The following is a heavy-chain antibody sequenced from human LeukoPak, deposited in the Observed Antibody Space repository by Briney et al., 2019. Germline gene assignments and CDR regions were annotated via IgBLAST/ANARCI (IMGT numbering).Heavy chain of an antibody. CDR3: AKGVNFDWLPHEG. V-gene: IGHV1-24*01. J-gene: IGHJ4*02. CDR2: FDPEDGET. D-gene: IGHD3-9*01. Sequence: ASVKVSCKVSGYTLTELSMHWVRQAPGKGLEWMGGFDPEDGETIYAQKFQGRVTMTEDTSTDTAYMELSSLRAEDTAVYSCAKGVNFDWLPHEGWGQGTLVTVSS. CDR1: GYTLTELS.